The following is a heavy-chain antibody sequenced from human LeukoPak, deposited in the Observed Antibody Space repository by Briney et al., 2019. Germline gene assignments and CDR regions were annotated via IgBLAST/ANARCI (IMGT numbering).Heavy chain of an antibody. Sequence: SETLSLTCTVSGSSISSYYWSWIRQPPGKTLEWIGYIYYSGSTNYNPSLKSRVTISADTSKNQFSLRLSSVTAADTAVYYCARASGYGDPFDYWGQGTLVTVSS. V-gene: IGHV4-59*01. J-gene: IGHJ4*02. CDR3: ARASGYGDPFDY. CDR1: GSSISSYY. D-gene: IGHD4-17*01. CDR2: IYYSGST.